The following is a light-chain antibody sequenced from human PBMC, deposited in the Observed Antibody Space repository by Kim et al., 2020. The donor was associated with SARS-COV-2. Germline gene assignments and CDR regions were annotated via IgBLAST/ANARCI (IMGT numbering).Light chain of an antibody. CDR2: YDS. CDR3: QVWDSSSDHPV. Sequence: ARGKTAGITWGGNNIGSKSVHWYQQKPGQAPVLVIYYDSDRPSGIPERFSGSNSGNTATLTISRVEAGDEADYYCQVWDSSSDHPVFGGGTQLTVL. J-gene: IGLJ2*01. CDR1: NIGSKS. V-gene: IGLV3-21*04.